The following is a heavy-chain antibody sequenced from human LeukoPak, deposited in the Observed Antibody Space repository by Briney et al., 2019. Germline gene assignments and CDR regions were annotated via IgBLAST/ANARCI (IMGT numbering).Heavy chain of an antibody. V-gene: IGHV3-20*04. J-gene: IGHJ6*03. D-gene: IGHD2-21*02. CDR2: INWNGDSI. CDR3: AGRSDDCVKPSYYYYYMDV. CDR1: GFTFDDYG. Sequence: PGGSLRLSCAASGFTFDDYGMSWVRQAPGKGLEWVSGINWNGDSIGYADSVKGRFTISRDNAKNSLYLQMNSLRAEDTALYYCAGRSDDCVKPSYYYYYMDVWGKGTTVTVSS.